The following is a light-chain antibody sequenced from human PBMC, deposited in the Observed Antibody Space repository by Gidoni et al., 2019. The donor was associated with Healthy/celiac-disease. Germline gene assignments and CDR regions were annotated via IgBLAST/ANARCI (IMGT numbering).Light chain of an antibody. V-gene: IGLV1-47*01. CDR3: AAWDDSLSGLPAV. CDR1: SSNIGSNY. J-gene: IGLJ7*01. CDR2: RNN. Sequence: QSVLTQPPSASGTTGRRVTISCSGSSSNIGSNYVYWYQQLPGTAPKLLIYRNNQRPSGVPDRFSGSKSGTSASLAISGLRSEDEADYYCAAWDDSLSGLPAVLGGGTQLTVL.